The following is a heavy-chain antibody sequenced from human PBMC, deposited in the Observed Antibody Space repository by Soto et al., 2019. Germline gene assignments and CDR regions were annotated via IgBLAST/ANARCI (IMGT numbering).Heavy chain of an antibody. D-gene: IGHD3-10*01. CDR3: AKAYGSGSPPYYYHYGMDV. Sequence: PGGSLRLSGAASGFTFDDYTMHWVRQAPGKGLEWVSLISWDGGSTYYADSVKGRFTISRDNSKNSLYLQMNSLRTEGTALYYCAKAYGSGSPPYYYHYGMDVWGQGTTVTVSS. V-gene: IGHV3-43*01. J-gene: IGHJ6*02. CDR2: ISWDGGST. CDR1: GFTFDDYT.